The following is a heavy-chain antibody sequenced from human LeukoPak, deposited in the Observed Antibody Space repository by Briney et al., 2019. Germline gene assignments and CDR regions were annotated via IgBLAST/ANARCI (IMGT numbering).Heavy chain of an antibody. V-gene: IGHV3-23*01. CDR2: LRGNGDT. CDR1: GFSFSSYA. CDR3: AKANWVSNADAVF. D-gene: IGHD1-1*01. J-gene: IGHJ4*02. Sequence: PGGSLRLSCAASGFSFSSYAMSWVREAPARGLEWVSSLRGNGDTFYADSVKGRFTLSRDDSRNTVYLQLNNLRVEDTAVYYCAKANWVSNADAVFWGQGTVVTVFS.